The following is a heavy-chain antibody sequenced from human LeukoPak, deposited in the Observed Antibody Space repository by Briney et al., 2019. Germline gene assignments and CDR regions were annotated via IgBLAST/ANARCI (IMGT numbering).Heavy chain of an antibody. V-gene: IGHV3-30*18. CDR2: ISYDGSNK. CDR1: GFTFSSYG. CDR3: AKSMPVVTLGRYFQH. D-gene: IGHD2-21*02. J-gene: IGHJ1*01. Sequence: PGGSLRLSCAASGFTFSSYGMHWVRQAPGKGLEWVAVISYDGSNKYYADSVKGRFTISRDNSKNTLYLQMNSLRAEHTAVYYCAKSMPVVTLGRYFQHWGQGTLVTVSS.